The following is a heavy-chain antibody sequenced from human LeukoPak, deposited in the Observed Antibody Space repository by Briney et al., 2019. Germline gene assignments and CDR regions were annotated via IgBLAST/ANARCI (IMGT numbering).Heavy chain of an antibody. CDR2: IWSDGNNK. J-gene: IGHJ5*02. CDR3: ATCYYESSNWFDP. D-gene: IGHD3-10*01. Sequence: GTSLRLSCAASGFIFSNYGFHWVHQAPGKGLEWVAVIWSDGNNKYYADSVKGRFTISRDNAKNTLYLQMNSLRAEDTAVYFCATCYYESSNWFDPWGQGTLVTVSS. CDR1: GFIFSNYG. V-gene: IGHV3-33*01.